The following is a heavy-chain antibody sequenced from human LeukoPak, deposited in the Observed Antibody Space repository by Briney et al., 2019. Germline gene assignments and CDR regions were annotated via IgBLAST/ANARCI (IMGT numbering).Heavy chain of an antibody. CDR1: GYTFTSYD. CDR2: MNPNSGNT. J-gene: IGHJ6*02. Sequence: WASVKVSCKASGYTFTSYDINWVRQATGQGLEWMGWMNPNSGNTGYAQKFQGRVTMTRNTSISTAYMELSSLRSEDTAVYYCARAHSVDDYYYYGMDVWGRGTTVTVSS. V-gene: IGHV1-8*01. D-gene: IGHD5-12*01. CDR3: ARAHSVDDYYYYGMDV.